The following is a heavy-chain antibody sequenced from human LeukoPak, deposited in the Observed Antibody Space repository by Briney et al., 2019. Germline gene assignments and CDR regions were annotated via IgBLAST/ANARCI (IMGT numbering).Heavy chain of an antibody. D-gene: IGHD1-7*01. CDR2: ISSSGSTI. CDR1: GFTFSSYE. V-gene: IGHV3-48*03. CDR3: AKRRGLELLYYYYMDV. J-gene: IGHJ6*03. Sequence: GGSLRLSCAASGFTFSSYEMNWVRQAPGKGLEWVSYISSSGSTIYYADSVKGRFTISRDNAKNSLYLQMNSLRAEDTAVYYCAKRRGLELLYYYYMDVWGRGTTVTVSS.